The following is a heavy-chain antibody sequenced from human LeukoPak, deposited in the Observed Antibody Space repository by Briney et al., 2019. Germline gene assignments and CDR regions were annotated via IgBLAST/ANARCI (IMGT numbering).Heavy chain of an antibody. Sequence: PGGSLRLSCAASGFTFSSYWIYWVRQVPGKGLVYVSRVNNDGSATTYADSVQGRLTISRDNAKNTVYLQMDSLRVEDTAIYYCARGGPYHAFDIWGQGTMVTVSS. V-gene: IGHV3-74*01. CDR3: ARGGPYHAFDI. CDR1: GFTFSSYW. D-gene: IGHD2-2*02. J-gene: IGHJ3*02. CDR2: VNNDGSAT.